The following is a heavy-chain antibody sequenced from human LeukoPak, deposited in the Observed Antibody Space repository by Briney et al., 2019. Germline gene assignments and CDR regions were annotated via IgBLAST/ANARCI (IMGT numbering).Heavy chain of an antibody. CDR2: IRYDGSNK. Sequence: PGGSLRLSCAASGFTFSSYGMHWVRQAPGKGLEWVAFIRYDGSNKYYADSVKGRFTISRDNSKNTLYLQMNSLRAEDTAVYYCAKDIGAWVGLVAFDIWGQGTMVTVSS. V-gene: IGHV3-30*02. J-gene: IGHJ3*02. CDR1: GFTFSSYG. CDR3: AKDIGAWVGLVAFDI. D-gene: IGHD1-26*01.